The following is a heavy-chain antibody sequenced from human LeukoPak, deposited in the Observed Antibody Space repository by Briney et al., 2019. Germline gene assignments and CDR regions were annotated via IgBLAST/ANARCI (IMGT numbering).Heavy chain of an antibody. CDR1: GGTFSSYA. V-gene: IGHV1-69*04. J-gene: IGHJ4*02. Sequence: GSSVTVSCKASGGTFSSYAISWVRQAPGQGLEWMGRIIPILGIANYAQKFQGRVTITADKSTSTAHMELSSLRSEDTAVYYCAPGLVYSSPPSTHYWGEGTLVTVSS. CDR3: APGLVYSSPPSTHY. D-gene: IGHD6-13*01. CDR2: IIPILGIA.